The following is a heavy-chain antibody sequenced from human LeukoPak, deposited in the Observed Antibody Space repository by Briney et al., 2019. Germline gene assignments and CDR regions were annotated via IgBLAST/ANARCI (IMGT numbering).Heavy chain of an antibody. CDR1: GFTFSSYG. V-gene: IGHV3-30*18. CDR3: AKGLPMGGYSLPPNDY. Sequence: PGGSLRLSCAASGFTFSSYGMHWVRQAPGKGLEWVAVISYDGSNKYYADSVKGRFTISRDNSKNTLYLQMNSLRAEDTAVYYCAKGLPMGGYSLPPNDYWGQGTLVTVSS. D-gene: IGHD5-18*01. CDR2: ISYDGSNK. J-gene: IGHJ4*02.